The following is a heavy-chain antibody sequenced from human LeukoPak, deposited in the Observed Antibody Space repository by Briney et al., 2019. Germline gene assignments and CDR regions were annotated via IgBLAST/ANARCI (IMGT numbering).Heavy chain of an antibody. D-gene: IGHD2-2*01. CDR3: ARVPVVPAARGGYYYYYVDV. J-gene: IGHJ6*03. V-gene: IGHV4-34*01. Sequence: SETLSLTCAVYGGSFSGYYWSWIRQPPGKGLEWIGEINHSGSTNYNPSLKSRVTISVDTSKNQFSLKLSSVTAADTAVYYCARVPVVPAARGGYYYYYVDVWGKGTTVTVSS. CDR2: INHSGST. CDR1: GGSFSGYY.